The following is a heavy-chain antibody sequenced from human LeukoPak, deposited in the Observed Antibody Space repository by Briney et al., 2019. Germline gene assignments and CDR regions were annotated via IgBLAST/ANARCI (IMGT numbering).Heavy chain of an antibody. CDR3: AREFDFDY. V-gene: IGHV3-48*01. J-gene: IGHJ4*02. Sequence: GGSLRLSCAASGFTFSSYGMTWVRQAPGKGLEWVSYISSSSSTIYYADSVKGRFTISRDNAKNSLYLQMNSLRAEDTAVYYCAREFDFDYWGQGTLVTVSS. CDR2: ISSSSSTI. D-gene: IGHD3-16*01. CDR1: GFTFSSYG.